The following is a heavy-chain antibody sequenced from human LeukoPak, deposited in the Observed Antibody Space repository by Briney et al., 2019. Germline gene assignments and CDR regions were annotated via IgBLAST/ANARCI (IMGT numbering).Heavy chain of an antibody. J-gene: IGHJ4*02. CDR3: ARPRDSSVPALDY. CDR1: GYSFTSYW. Sequence: GESLKISCKGSGYSFTSYWIGWVRQMPGEGLEWMGIIYPGDSDTRYSPSFQGQVTISADKSISTAYLQWSSLKASDTAMYYCARPRDSSVPALDYWGQGTLVTVSS. CDR2: IYPGDSDT. V-gene: IGHV5-51*01. D-gene: IGHD3-22*01.